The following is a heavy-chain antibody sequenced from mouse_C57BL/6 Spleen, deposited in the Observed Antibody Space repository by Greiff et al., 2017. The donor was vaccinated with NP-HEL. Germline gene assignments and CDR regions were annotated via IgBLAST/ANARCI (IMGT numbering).Heavy chain of an antibody. Sequence: QVQLQQPGAELVMPGASVKLSCKASGYTFTSYWMHWVKQRPGQGLEWIGEIDPSDSYTNYNQKFKGKSTLTVDKSSSTAYMQLSSLTSEDSAVYYCQGGNYGTFDYWGQGTTLTVSS. CDR2: IDPSDSYT. D-gene: IGHD2-1*01. CDR3: QGGNYGTFDY. CDR1: GYTFTSYW. V-gene: IGHV1-69*01. J-gene: IGHJ2*01.